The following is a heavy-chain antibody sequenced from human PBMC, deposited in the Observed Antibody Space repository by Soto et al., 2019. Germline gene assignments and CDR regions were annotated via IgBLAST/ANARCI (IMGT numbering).Heavy chain of an antibody. Sequence: GGSLRLSCAASGFTFSSYSMNWIRKATGKGLEWVSYISSSSSTIYYADSVKGRFTISRDNAKNSLYLQMNSLRDEDTAVYYCARDVTTYYDSSGYEYYYYGMDVWGQGTTVTVSS. J-gene: IGHJ6*02. D-gene: IGHD3-22*01. CDR3: ARDVTTYYDSSGYEYYYYGMDV. CDR1: GFTFSSYS. CDR2: ISSSSSTI. V-gene: IGHV3-48*02.